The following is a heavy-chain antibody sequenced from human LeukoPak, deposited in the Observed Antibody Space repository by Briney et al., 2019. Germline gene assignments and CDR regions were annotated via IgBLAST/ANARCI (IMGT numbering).Heavy chain of an antibody. V-gene: IGHV1-46*01. Sequence: GASVKVSCKASGYTFTSYYMHWVRQAPGQGLEWMGIINPSGGSTSYAQKFQGRVTMTRDTSTSTVYMELSSLRSEDTAVYYCARDSDIVVVPAASYYYYYGMDVWGKGTTVTVSS. J-gene: IGHJ6*04. CDR1: GYTFTSYY. CDR3: ARDSDIVVVPAASYYYYYGMDV. D-gene: IGHD2-2*01. CDR2: INPSGGST.